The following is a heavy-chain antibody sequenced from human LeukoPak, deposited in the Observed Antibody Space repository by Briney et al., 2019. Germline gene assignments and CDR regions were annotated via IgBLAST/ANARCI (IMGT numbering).Heavy chain of an antibody. CDR3: AKEMATMNAFDI. D-gene: IGHD5-24*01. CDR2: IYSGGST. CDR1: GFTVSSNY. V-gene: IGHV3-66*01. J-gene: IGHJ3*02. Sequence: GGSLRLSCAASGFTVSSNYMSWVRQAPGKGLEWVSVIYSGGSTDYKDSVKDRFIISRDNSKNTLYLQMNSLRADDTAVYYCAKEMATMNAFDIWGQGTMVTVSS.